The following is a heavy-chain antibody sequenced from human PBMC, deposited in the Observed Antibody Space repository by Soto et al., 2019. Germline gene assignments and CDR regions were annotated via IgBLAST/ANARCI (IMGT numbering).Heavy chain of an antibody. J-gene: IGHJ4*02. CDR3: ARGYDILTGPLDY. CDR1: GGSVSSNSYS. CDR2: IYASENT. D-gene: IGHD3-9*01. V-gene: IGHV4-39*01. Sequence: PSETLSLTCTVSGGSVSSNSYSWGWIRQSPGKGLEWIATIYASENTYYNPSLLSRVTISVDTSKNEFSLRLTSVTAADTAVYYCARGYDILTGPLDYWGPGTLVTVSS.